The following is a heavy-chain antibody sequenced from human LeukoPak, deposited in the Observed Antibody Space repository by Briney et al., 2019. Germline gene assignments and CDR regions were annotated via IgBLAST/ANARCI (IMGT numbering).Heavy chain of an antibody. CDR3: ARDSGVTGSSDAFDI. CDR2: IYHSGST. V-gene: IGHV4-31*03. D-gene: IGHD1-20*01. J-gene: IGHJ3*02. Sequence: PSETLSLTCTVSGGSISSGGYYWSWIRQHPGKGLEWIGYIYHSGSTYYNPSLKSRVTISVDRSKNQFSLKLSSVTAADTAVYYCARDSGVTGSSDAFDIWGQGTMVTVSS. CDR1: GGSISSGGYY.